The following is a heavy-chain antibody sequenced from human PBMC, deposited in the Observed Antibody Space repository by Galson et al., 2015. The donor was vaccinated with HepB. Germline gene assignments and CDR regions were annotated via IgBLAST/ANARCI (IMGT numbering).Heavy chain of an antibody. V-gene: IGHV1-3*01. J-gene: IGHJ3*02. Sequence: SVKVSCKASGYTFTSYAMHWVRQAPGQRLEWMGWINAGNGNTKYSQKFQGRVTITRDTSASTAYMELSSLRSEDTAVYYCARVGYCSGGSCPVGFDAFDIWGQGTMVTVSS. CDR2: INAGNGNT. D-gene: IGHD2-15*01. CDR1: GYTFTSYA. CDR3: ARVGYCSGGSCPVGFDAFDI.